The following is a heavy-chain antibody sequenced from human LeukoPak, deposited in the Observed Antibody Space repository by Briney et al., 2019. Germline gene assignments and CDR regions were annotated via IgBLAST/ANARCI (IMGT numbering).Heavy chain of an antibody. D-gene: IGHD2/OR15-2a*01. J-gene: IGHJ4*02. CDR2: ISSNGGST. V-gene: IGHV3-64D*09. CDR3: VKTHFSDINYFDY. Sequence: GGSLRLSCSASGFTFNWYTMHWVRQTPGKGLEYVSAISSNGGSTYYADSMKGRFTISRDNSKNTLYLQMNSLTPEDTAVYYCVKTHFSDINYFDYWGQGTLVTVSS. CDR1: GFTFNWYT.